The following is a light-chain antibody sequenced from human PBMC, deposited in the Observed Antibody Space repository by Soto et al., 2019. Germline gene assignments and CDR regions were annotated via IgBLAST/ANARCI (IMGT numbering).Light chain of an antibody. CDR2: KAS. CDR1: QSISSW. J-gene: IGKJ5*01. V-gene: IGKV1-5*03. CDR3: QQYNSYPFT. Sequence: DIQMTQSPSTLSASVGDRVTITCRASQSISSWLAWYQQKPGKAPKLLIYKASSLESGVPSRFSGSGSGTEFTLTISSLQPDDFATYYCQQYNSYPFTFGQGTRLEI.